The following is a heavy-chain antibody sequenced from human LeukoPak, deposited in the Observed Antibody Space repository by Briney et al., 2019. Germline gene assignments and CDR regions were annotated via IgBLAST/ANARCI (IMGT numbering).Heavy chain of an antibody. CDR2: IYYSGST. V-gene: IGHV4-59*01. CDR3: ARARDSSGYYLRLDYFDY. D-gene: IGHD3-22*01. Sequence: KPSETLSLTCTVSGGSISSYYWSWIRQPPGKGLEWIGYIYYSGSTNYNPSLKSRVTISVDTSKNQFSLKLSSVTAADTAVYYCARARDSSGYYLRLDYFDYWGQGTLVTVSS. J-gene: IGHJ4*02. CDR1: GGSISSYY.